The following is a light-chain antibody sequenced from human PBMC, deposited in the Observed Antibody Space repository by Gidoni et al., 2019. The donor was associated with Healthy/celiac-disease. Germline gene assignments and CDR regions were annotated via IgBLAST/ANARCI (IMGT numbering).Light chain of an antibody. V-gene: IGLV2-14*01. Sequence: QSALTQPASVSGSPGQSITISCTGTSSDVGGYNYVSWYQQHPGKAPKLMIYDVSNRPSGVSNRFSGSKSGNTASLTISVLQAEDEADYYCCSYTSSSTLVFDGGTKLTVL. CDR3: CSYTSSSTLV. CDR1: SSDVGGYNY. CDR2: DVS. J-gene: IGLJ3*02.